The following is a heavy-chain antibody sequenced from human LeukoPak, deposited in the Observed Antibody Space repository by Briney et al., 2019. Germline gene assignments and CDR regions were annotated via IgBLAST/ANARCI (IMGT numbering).Heavy chain of an antibody. J-gene: IGHJ4*02. D-gene: IGHD6-19*01. CDR1: GFTVSSNY. CDR2: IYSGGST. Sequence: PGGSLRLSCAASGFTVSSNYMSWVRQAPGKGLEWVSVIYSGGSTYYADSVKGRFTISRDNSKNTLYLQMNSLRAEDTAVYYCARDGRIAVAPTGYWGQGTLVTVSS. CDR3: ARDGRIAVAPTGY. V-gene: IGHV3-66*01.